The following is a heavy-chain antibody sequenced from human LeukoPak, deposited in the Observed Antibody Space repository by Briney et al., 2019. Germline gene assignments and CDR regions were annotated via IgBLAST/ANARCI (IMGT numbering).Heavy chain of an antibody. CDR2: INPNSGGT. Sequence: ASVKVSCKASGGTFSSYAISWVRQAPGQGLEWMGWINPNSGGTNYAQKFQGRVTMTRDTSISTAYMELTSLRSEDTAVYYARDPLRGIVGPQTFDYWGQGTLVTVSS. D-gene: IGHD1-26*01. CDR1: GGTFSSYA. V-gene: IGHV1-2*02. J-gene: IGHJ4*02. CDR3: ARDPLRGIVGPQTFDY.